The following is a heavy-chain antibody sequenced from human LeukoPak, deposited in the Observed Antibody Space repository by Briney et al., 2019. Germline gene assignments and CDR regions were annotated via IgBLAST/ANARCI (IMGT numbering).Heavy chain of an antibody. CDR1: GFTFSSCS. Sequence: GSLRLSCAASGFTFSSCSMNWVRQAPGKGLEWIGYIYYSGITTHNPSLESRVTISVDTSRNQFSLKLTSVTSADTAVYYCARESWATLVRGAVFDFWGQGTLVTVSS. J-gene: IGHJ4*02. D-gene: IGHD3-10*01. V-gene: IGHV4-59*01. CDR2: IYYSGIT. CDR3: ARESWATLVRGAVFDF.